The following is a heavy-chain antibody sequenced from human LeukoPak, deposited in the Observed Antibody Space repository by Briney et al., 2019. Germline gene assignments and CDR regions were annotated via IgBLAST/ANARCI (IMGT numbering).Heavy chain of an antibody. CDR1: GYTFTGYY. J-gene: IGHJ3*01. CDR2: INPNSGDT. V-gene: IGHV1-2*02. Sequence: ASVKVSCKASGYTFTGYYMHWVRQAPGQGLEWMGWINPNSGDTTYAQKLQGRVTMTRDTSISAAYMELSWLTSDDTAVYYCARDGGFDFWGQGTLVTVSS. CDR3: ARDGGFDF.